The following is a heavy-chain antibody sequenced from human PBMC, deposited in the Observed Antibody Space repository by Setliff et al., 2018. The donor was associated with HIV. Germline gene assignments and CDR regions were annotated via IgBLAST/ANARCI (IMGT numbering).Heavy chain of an antibody. D-gene: IGHD6-19*01. J-gene: IGHJ4*02. Sequence: SETLSLTCTVSGGSISSGSYYWSWIRQPAGKGLEWIGHINTSGSTNYNPSLKSRVTISVDTSKNQFSLKLNSVTAADTAVYYCAIRGSSGWYVGGYFDYWGQGTLVTVSS. V-gene: IGHV4-61*09. CDR2: INTSGST. CDR1: GGSISSGSYY. CDR3: AIRGSSGWYVGGYFDY.